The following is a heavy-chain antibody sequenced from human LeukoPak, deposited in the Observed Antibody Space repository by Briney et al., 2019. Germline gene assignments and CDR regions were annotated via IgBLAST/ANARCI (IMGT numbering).Heavy chain of an antibody. V-gene: IGHV4-34*01. J-gene: IGHJ4*02. CDR2: INHSGST. CDR3: AREPGIAVD. CDR1: GGSFSGYY. D-gene: IGHD6-19*01. Sequence: SETLSLTCAVYGGSFSGYYWSWIRQPPGKGLEWIGEINHSGSTYYNPSLKSRVTISVDTSKNQFSLKLSSVTAADTAVYYCAREPGIAVDWGQGTLVTVSS.